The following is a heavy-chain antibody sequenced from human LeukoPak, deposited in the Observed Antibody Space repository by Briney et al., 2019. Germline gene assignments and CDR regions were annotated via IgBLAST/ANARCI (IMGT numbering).Heavy chain of an antibody. CDR2: INHSGST. Sequence: SETLSLTCAVYGGSFSGYYWSWIRQPPGKGLEWIGEINHSGSTNYNPSLKSRVTISVDTSKNQFSLKLSSVTAADTAVYYCARGTMIVVFSSKGYFDYWGQGTLVTVSS. CDR3: ARGTMIVVFSSKGYFDY. CDR1: GGSFSGYY. D-gene: IGHD3-22*01. J-gene: IGHJ4*02. V-gene: IGHV4-34*01.